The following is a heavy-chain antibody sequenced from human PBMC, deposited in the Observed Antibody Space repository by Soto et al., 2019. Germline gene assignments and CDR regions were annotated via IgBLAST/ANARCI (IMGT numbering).Heavy chain of an antibody. CDR1: GFTFSSYG. D-gene: IGHD1-20*01. Sequence: PGGSLRLSCAASGFTFSSYGMHWARQAPGKGLEWVAVISYDGSNKYYADSVKGRFTISRDNSKNTLYLQMNSLRAEDTAVYYCAKDLDNWNPHAFDYWGQGTLVTAPQ. V-gene: IGHV3-30*18. J-gene: IGHJ4*02. CDR3: AKDLDNWNPHAFDY. CDR2: ISYDGSNK.